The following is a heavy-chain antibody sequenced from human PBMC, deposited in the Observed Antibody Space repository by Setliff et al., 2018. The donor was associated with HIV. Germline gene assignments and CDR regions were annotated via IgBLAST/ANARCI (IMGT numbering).Heavy chain of an antibody. Sequence: LSLTCIVSGSSISSSSYYWGWIRQPPGKGLEWIGTVYYSGSTYYNPSLKSRVTISVDTSENQFSLKLSSVTAADTAVYYCARDGYSSSWYVISGSFDYWGQGILVTVSS. CDR1: GSSISSSSYY. CDR3: ARDGYSSSWYVISGSFDY. J-gene: IGHJ4*02. V-gene: IGHV4-39*07. D-gene: IGHD6-13*01. CDR2: VYYSGST.